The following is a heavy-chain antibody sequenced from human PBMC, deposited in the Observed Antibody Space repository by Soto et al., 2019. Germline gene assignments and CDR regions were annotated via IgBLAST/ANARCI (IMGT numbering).Heavy chain of an antibody. J-gene: IGHJ4*02. CDR1: GYSFAGYW. CDR3: ARQIYDSDTGPNFQYYFDS. D-gene: IGHD3-22*01. CDR2: IDPSDSET. V-gene: IGHV5-10-1*01. Sequence: GESLKISCKGSGYSFAGYWITWVRQKPGKGLEWMGRIDPSDSETYYSPSFRGHVTISATKSITTVFLQWSSLRASDTAMYYCARQIYDSDTGPNFQYYFDSWGQGTPVTVSS.